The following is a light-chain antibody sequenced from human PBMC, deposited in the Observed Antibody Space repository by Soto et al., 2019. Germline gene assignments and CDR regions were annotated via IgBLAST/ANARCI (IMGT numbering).Light chain of an antibody. CDR3: QQYCTSPPLYT. CDR1: QSVDSRY. J-gene: IGKJ2*01. Sequence: EIVLTQSPGTLSLSPGEGATLSCRASQSVDSRYLAWYQQKPGQAPRLLIYGASSRATGIPERFSGGASGTDFTLTISRLEPEDFAVYYCQQYCTSPPLYTFGQGTKLEIK. V-gene: IGKV3-20*01. CDR2: GAS.